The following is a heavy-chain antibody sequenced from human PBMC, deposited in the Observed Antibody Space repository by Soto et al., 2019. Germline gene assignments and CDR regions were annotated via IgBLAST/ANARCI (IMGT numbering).Heavy chain of an antibody. D-gene: IGHD3-10*01. CDR2: VTGGGHTT. CDR3: ASSSGDLDVYGMDI. J-gene: IGHJ6*02. V-gene: IGHV3-23*01. Sequence: GESLKISCAASGFTFSRYAMSWVRQAPGKGLEWVSTVTGGGHTTYNADSVNGRFTISRDNSKNTLYLQMNNLRAEDTAIYYCASSSGDLDVYGMDIWGPGTTVTVSS. CDR1: GFTFSRYA.